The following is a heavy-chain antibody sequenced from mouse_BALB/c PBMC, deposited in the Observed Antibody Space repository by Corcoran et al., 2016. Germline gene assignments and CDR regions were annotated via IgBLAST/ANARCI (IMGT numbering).Heavy chain of an antibody. CDR1: GFNIKDTY. J-gene: IGHJ2*01. CDR2: IDPANGNT. D-gene: IGHD2-14*01. Sequence: EVQLQQSGAELVKPGASVKLSCTASGFNIKDTYMHWVKQRPEQGLEWIGRIDPANGNTKYDPKFQGKATITAYTSSNTAYLQLSSLTSEDTAVYYCARGGYDVDYFDYWGQGTTLTVSS. CDR3: ARGGYDVDYFDY. V-gene: IGHV14-3*02.